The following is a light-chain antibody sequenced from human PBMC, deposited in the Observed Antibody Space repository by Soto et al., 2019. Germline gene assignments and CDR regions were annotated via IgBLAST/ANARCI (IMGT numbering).Light chain of an antibody. Sequence: AIQMAESPSCLCASVGDRVTITCRASQGIRTDLAWYQQKPGKAPKLLIYAAFSLQSGVPSRFSGSGSGTDFTLSISSLQPEDFATYYCLQDYNYPLTFGPGTKVDIK. CDR1: QGIRTD. J-gene: IGKJ3*01. CDR3: LQDYNYPLT. V-gene: IGKV1-6*01. CDR2: AAF.